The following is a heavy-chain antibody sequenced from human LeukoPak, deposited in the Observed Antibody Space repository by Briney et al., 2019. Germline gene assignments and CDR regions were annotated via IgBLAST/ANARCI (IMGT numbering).Heavy chain of an antibody. J-gene: IGHJ6*03. V-gene: IGHV3-30*02. CDR1: GFTFSSYG. D-gene: IGHD2-2*01. Sequence: GGSLRLSCAASGFTFSSYGMHWVRQAPGKGLEWVAFIRSDRISQYYANSVKGRFTISRDNSKNTLSLQMNSLRLEDTAVYYCAKAGYCSTTGCPDYYYMDVWGKGTTVTASS. CDR2: IRSDRISQ. CDR3: AKAGYCSTTGCPDYYYMDV.